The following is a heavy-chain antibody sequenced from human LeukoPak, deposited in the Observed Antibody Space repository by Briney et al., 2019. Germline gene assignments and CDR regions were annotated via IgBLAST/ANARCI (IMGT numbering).Heavy chain of an antibody. V-gene: IGHV4-59*01. CDR3: ARVVAGRRFDP. D-gene: IGHD6-19*01. CDR2: IYYSGST. J-gene: IGHJ5*02. CDR1: GGSISSYH. Sequence: PSETLSLTCTVSGGSISSYHWGWIRQPPGKGLGWVGYIYYSGSTNYNPSLKSRVTISVDTSKNQFSLKVNSVTAADTAVYYCARVVAGRRFDPWGQGTLVTVSS.